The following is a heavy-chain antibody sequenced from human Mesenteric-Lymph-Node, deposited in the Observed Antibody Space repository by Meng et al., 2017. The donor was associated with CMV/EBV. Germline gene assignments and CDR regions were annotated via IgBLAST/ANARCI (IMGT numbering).Heavy chain of an antibody. J-gene: IGHJ4*02. V-gene: IGHV5-51*01. CDR2: IYPGDSDT. D-gene: IGHD1-26*01. Sequence: GESLKISCKGSGYTFSTFWIGWVRQMPGKGLEWMGVIYPGDSDTRYSPSFQGQVTISAYKSISTAYLQWNSLKASDTAMYYCARLAGGTSWRLSQGDYWGQGSLVTVSS. CDR3: ARLAGGTSWRLSQGDY. CDR1: GYTFSTFW.